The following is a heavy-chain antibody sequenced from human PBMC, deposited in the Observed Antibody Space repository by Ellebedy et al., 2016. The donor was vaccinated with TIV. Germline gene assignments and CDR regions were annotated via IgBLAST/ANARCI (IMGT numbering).Heavy chain of an antibody. CDR3: ARDGAYGDYSPGYYGMDV. CDR2: INQDGSRI. V-gene: IGHV3-7*03. Sequence: GESLKISCAASGFTFNSYWMSWVRQAPGKGLEWVANINQDGSRISYVDSVTGRFSISRDNAKNSVFLRMNTLRVEDTAVYHCARDGAYGDYSPGYYGMDVWGQGTTVTVSS. J-gene: IGHJ6*02. CDR1: GFTFNSYW. D-gene: IGHD3-22*01.